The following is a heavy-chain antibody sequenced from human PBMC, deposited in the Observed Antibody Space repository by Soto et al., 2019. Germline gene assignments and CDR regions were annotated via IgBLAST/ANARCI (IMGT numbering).Heavy chain of an antibody. CDR3: AKDPRIAAEYYFDY. J-gene: IGHJ4*02. CDR2: ISYDGSNK. D-gene: IGHD6-6*01. CDR1: GFTFSSYG. V-gene: IGHV3-30*18. Sequence: SLRLSCTASGFTFSSYGMHWVRQAPGKGLEWVAVISYDGSNKYYADSVKGRFTISRDNSKNKLYLQMKSLRAEDTVVYYCAKDPRIAAEYYFDYWGQGTLVTVSS.